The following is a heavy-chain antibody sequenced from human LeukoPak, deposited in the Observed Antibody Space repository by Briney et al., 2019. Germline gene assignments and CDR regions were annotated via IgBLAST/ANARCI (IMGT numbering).Heavy chain of an antibody. V-gene: IGHV5-51*01. CDR1: GYRFPNYW. J-gene: IGHJ4*01. CDR3: AIGGHSTTGCYRGSGF. CDR2: IYPGDSDT. Sequence: GESLKISCKGSGYRFPNYWIGWVRQMPGKGLEWMGLIYPGDSDTSYSPSFQGQVTISADKSISTAYLQWSSLKASDTAMYYCAIGGHSTTGCYRGSGFWGQGTLVPVS. D-gene: IGHD2-2*02.